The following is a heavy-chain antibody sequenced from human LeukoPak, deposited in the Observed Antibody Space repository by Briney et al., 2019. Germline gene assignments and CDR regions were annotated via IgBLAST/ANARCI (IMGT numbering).Heavy chain of an antibody. J-gene: IGHJ4*02. CDR3: ARRYMATSAEDFDY. V-gene: IGHV3-9*01. CDR1: GFTFDDYA. CDR2: ISWNSGSI. Sequence: GGSLRLSCAASGFTFDDYAMHWVRQAPGKGLEWVSGISWNSGSIGYADSVKGRFTISRDNAKNSLYLQMNSLRAGDAAIYYCARRYMATSAEDFDYWGQGTLVTVSS. D-gene: IGHD5-24*01.